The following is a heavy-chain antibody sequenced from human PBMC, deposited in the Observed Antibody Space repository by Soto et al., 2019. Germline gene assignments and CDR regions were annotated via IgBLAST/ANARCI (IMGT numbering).Heavy chain of an antibody. D-gene: IGHD2-15*01. Sequence: SVKVSCKASGGTFSSYAISWVLQAPGQGLDWMGLIIPIFGTANYAQKFQGRVTITADESTSTAYMELSSLRSEDTAVYYCARDIVAGYCSGGSCYSGSSGGDWFDPWGQGTLVTVSS. CDR1: GGTFSSYA. V-gene: IGHV1-69*13. CDR3: ARDIVAGYCSGGSCYSGSSGGDWFDP. CDR2: IIPIFGTA. J-gene: IGHJ5*02.